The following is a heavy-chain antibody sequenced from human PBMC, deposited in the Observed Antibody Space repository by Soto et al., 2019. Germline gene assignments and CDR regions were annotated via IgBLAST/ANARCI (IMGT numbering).Heavy chain of an antibody. CDR2: IIPVFGRS. D-gene: IGHD3-10*01. J-gene: IGHJ6*01. CDR1: GGIFSGYA. V-gene: IGHV1-69*01. Sequence: VQMVQSGTEVKEPGSSVKVSCKASGGIFSGYAFGWVRQAPGQGLECMGGIIPVFGRSDYAQKFQGRVTFTADESTTTAYLELCGLRSEDWAVYYCASRNSGSAYEEVSHYGLDVWWQGTPVTVS. CDR3: ASRNSGSAYEEVSHYGLDV.